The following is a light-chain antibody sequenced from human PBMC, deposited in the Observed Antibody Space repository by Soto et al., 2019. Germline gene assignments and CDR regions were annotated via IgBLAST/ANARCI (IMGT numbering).Light chain of an antibody. CDR2: DAS. J-gene: IGKJ2*01. CDR1: QSVSSY. CDR3: QQRSNWTPST. Sequence: EIVLTQSPATLSLSPGERATLSCRASQSVSSYLAWYQQKPGQAPRLLIYDASNRATGIPARFSGSGSGTDFTLTISSLEHEDCAGDDCQQRSNWTPSTFGQGTKLEIK. V-gene: IGKV3-11*01.